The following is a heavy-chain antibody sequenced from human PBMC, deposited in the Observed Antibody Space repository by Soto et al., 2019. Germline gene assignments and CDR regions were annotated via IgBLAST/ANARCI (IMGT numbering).Heavy chain of an antibody. Sequence: QVQLQESGPGLVKPSQTLSLTCSVSGGSISSGGYYWSWIRQHPGKGLEWIGYIYNSGSTYYIPSLKSRVTISAGTSKTQFSLELSSVTAADTAVYYCARDPAPWGQGTLVTVSS. V-gene: IGHV4-31*03. CDR1: GGSISSGGYY. J-gene: IGHJ5*02. CDR3: ARDPAP. CDR2: IYNSGST.